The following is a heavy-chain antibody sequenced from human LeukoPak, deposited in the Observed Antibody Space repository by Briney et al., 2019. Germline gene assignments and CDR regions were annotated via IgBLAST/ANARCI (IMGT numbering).Heavy chain of an antibody. CDR3: ALMGILIVINGPNFDY. V-gene: IGHV1-2*02. CDR1: GYTFTGYY. CDR2: INPNSGGT. D-gene: IGHD3-22*01. J-gene: IGHJ4*02. Sequence: ASVKVSCKASGYTFTGYYMHWVRQAPGQGLEWMGWINPNSGGTNYAQKFQGRVTMTRDTSISTAYMELSRLRSDDTAVYYCALMGILIVINGPNFDYWGQGTLVTVSS.